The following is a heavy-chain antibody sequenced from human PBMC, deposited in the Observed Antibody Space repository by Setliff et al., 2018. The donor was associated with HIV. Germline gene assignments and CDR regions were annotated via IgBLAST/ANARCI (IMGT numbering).Heavy chain of an antibody. CDR3: ASSGRYYDFWSGYYKGTDAFDI. CDR1: GASISSHY. V-gene: IGHV4-59*11. J-gene: IGHJ3*02. CDR2: IYYSGST. Sequence: PSETLSLTCSVSGASISSHYWNWIRQPPGKGLEWIGYIYYSGSTNYNPSLKSRVTISVDTSTNQFSLKLSSVTAADTAVYYCASSGRYYDFWSGYYKGTDAFDIWGQGTMVTVSS. D-gene: IGHD3-3*01.